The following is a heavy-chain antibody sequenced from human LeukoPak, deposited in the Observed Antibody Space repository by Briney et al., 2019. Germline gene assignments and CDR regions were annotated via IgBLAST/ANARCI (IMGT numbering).Heavy chain of an antibody. V-gene: IGHV3-21*01. Sequence: GGSLRLSCAASGFTFSSYSMNWVRQAPGKGLEWVSSISSSSSYIYYADSVKGRFTISRDNAKNSLYLQMNSLRAEDTAVYYCARDPDGGSSSDYWGQGTLVTVSS. CDR3: ARDPDGGSSSDY. D-gene: IGHD6-13*01. CDR2: ISSSSSYI. J-gene: IGHJ4*02. CDR1: GFTFSSYS.